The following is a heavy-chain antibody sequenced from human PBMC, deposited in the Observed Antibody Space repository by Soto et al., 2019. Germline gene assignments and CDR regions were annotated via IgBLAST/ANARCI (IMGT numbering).Heavy chain of an antibody. Sequence: SETLSLTCAVYGGSFSGYYWSWIRQPPGKGLEWIGEINHSGSTNYNPSLKSRVTISVDTSKNQFSLKLSSVTAADTAVYYCARARIFGYDSSGYSYYFDYWGQGTLVTVSS. CDR3: ARARIFGYDSSGYSYYFDY. V-gene: IGHV4-34*01. D-gene: IGHD3-22*01. CDR2: INHSGST. J-gene: IGHJ4*02. CDR1: GGSFSGYY.